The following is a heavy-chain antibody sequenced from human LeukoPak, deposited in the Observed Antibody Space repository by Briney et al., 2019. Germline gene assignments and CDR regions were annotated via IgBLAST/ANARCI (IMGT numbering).Heavy chain of an antibody. Sequence: ASVKLSCKASGYTYTSYDINWVRQATGQGLEWMGWMNPNCGNTGYAQKFQGRVTMTRNASISTAYMELSSLRSEDTAVYYCARTAILWFGELLYGETYYYYGMDVWGQGTTVTVSS. CDR3: ARTAILWFGELLYGETYYYYGMDV. CDR2: MNPNCGNT. J-gene: IGHJ6*02. V-gene: IGHV1-8*01. CDR1: GYTYTSYD. D-gene: IGHD3-10*01.